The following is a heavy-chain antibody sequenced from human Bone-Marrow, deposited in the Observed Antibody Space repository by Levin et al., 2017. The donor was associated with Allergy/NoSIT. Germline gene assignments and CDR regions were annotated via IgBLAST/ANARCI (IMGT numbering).Heavy chain of an antibody. J-gene: IGHJ4*02. CDR2: ISYDGSNK. Sequence: GGSLRLSCAASGFTFSSYGMHWVRQAPGKGLEWVAVISYDGSNKYYADSVKGRFTISRDNSKNTLYLQMNSLRAEDTAVYYCAKDGEITMVRGVMITAPYYFDYWGQGTLVTVSS. CDR1: GFTFSSYG. V-gene: IGHV3-30*18. D-gene: IGHD3-10*01. CDR3: AKDGEITMVRGVMITAPYYFDY.